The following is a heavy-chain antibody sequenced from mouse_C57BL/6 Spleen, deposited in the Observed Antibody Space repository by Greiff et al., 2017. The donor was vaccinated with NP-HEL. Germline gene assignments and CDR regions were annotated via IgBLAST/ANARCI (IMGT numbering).Heavy chain of an antibody. CDR2: IYPGDGDT. V-gene: IGHV1-82*01. CDR3: ARNGHYYGYFDV. D-gene: IGHD1-2*01. Sequence: QVQLQQSGPELVKPGASVKISCKASGYAFSSSWMNWVKQRPGKGLEWIGRIYPGDGDTNYNGKFKGKATLTADKSSSTAYMQLSSLTSEDSAVYFCARNGHYYGYFDVWGTGTTVTVSS. J-gene: IGHJ1*03. CDR1: GYAFSSSW.